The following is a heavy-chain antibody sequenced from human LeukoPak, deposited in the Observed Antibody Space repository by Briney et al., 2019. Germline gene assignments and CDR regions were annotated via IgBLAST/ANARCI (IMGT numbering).Heavy chain of an antibody. CDR1: GGSFSGYY. V-gene: IGHV4-34*09. D-gene: IGHD3-10*01. CDR2: INHSGST. CDR3: ARGTRITMVRGVWFDP. Sequence: SEPLSLTCAVYGGSFSGYYWSWIRQPPGKGLEWIGEINHSGSTNYNPSLKSRVTISVDTSKNQFSLKLSSVTAADTAVYYCARGTRITMVRGVWFDPWGQGTLVTVSS. J-gene: IGHJ5*02.